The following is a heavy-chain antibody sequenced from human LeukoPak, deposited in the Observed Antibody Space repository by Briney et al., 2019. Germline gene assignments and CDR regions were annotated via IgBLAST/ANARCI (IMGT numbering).Heavy chain of an antibody. CDR2: IKSKTDGGTT. D-gene: IGHD1-26*01. V-gene: IGHV3-15*01. Sequence: GGSLRLFCAASGFTFSNAWMSWVRQAPGKGLEWVGRIKSKTDGGTTGYAAPVKGRFTISRDDSKNTLYLQMNSLKTEDTAVYYCTTDEWELHFDYWGQGTLVTVSS. J-gene: IGHJ4*02. CDR1: GFTFSNAW. CDR3: TTDEWELHFDY.